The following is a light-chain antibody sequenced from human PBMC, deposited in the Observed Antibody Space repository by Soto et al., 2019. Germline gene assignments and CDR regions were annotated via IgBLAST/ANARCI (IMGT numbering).Light chain of an antibody. Sequence: IQVTKSASSLSASVGDRVTITCRASQGISNYLAWYQQKPGKVPKLLIYAASTLQSGVPSRFSGSGSGTDFTLTISSLQPEDVATYYCQQYDDLPITFGQGTRLEIK. CDR1: QGISNY. CDR2: AAS. V-gene: IGKV1-27*01. CDR3: QQYDDLPIT. J-gene: IGKJ5*01.